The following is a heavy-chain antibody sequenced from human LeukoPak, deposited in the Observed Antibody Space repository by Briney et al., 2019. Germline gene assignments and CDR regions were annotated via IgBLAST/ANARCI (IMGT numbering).Heavy chain of an antibody. J-gene: IGHJ4*02. CDR2: ISAGSSYI. V-gene: IGHV3-21*06. D-gene: IGHD3-16*01. CDR1: GFTFSNSS. CDR3: ARSFTRSRLLPFDS. Sequence: GGSLRLSCAASGFTFSNSSVNWVRQAPGKGLEWVSSISAGSSYIKCADSVKGRFTISRDNARDSLYLQMSSLRAEDTAVYYCARSFTRSRLLPFDSWGQGTLVTVSS.